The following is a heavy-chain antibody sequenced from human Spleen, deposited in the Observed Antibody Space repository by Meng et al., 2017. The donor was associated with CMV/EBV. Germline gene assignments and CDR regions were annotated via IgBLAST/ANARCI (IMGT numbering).Heavy chain of an antibody. J-gene: IGHJ5*02. CDR2: IYYSGST. CDR1: GGSISSSTYY. Sequence: SETLSLTCTVSGGSISSSTYYWGWIRQPPGKGLEWIGSIYYSGSTYYNPSLESRVTISVDTSKNQFSLRLSSVTAADTAVYYCARDWAEKLRFFEGSHLGPRPKSANWFDPWGQGTLVTVSS. CDR3: ARDWAEKLRFFEGSHLGPRPKSANWFDP. D-gene: IGHD3-3*01. V-gene: IGHV4-39*07.